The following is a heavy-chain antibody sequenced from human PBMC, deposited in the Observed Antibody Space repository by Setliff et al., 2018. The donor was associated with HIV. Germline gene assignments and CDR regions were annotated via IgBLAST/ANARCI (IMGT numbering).Heavy chain of an antibody. CDR2: IYWSGLT. Sequence: SETLSLTCTVSSGSVSRSDYYWGWIRQTPGKGLGWIGSIYWSGLTFYNPSLKSRVTISVDTSKNQFSLKLSSVTAADTAVYYCARPGTRWSFDYWGQGILVTVSS. D-gene: IGHD3-3*01. CDR3: ARPGTRWSFDY. V-gene: IGHV4-39*07. J-gene: IGHJ4*02. CDR1: SGSVSRSDYY.